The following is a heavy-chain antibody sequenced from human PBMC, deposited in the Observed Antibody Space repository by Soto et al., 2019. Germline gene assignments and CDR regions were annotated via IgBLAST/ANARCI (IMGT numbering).Heavy chain of an antibody. V-gene: IGHV3-30-3*01. J-gene: IGHJ4*02. CDR2: ISYDASNK. Sequence: PGGSLRLSCAASGFAFSSYAMHWVRRAPGKGLEWVAVISYDASNKYYADSVKGRFTISRDNSKNSLYLQMDSLRDEDTAVYYCARDKADKDCISTSCFSTLDCWGQGTLVTVSS. CDR3: ARDKADKDCISTSCFSTLDC. D-gene: IGHD2-2*01. CDR1: GFAFSSYA.